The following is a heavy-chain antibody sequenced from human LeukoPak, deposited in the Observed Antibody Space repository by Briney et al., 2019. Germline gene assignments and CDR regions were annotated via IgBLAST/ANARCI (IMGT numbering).Heavy chain of an antibody. V-gene: IGHV1-69*01. CDR1: GGTFSSYA. D-gene: IGHD3-10*01. J-gene: IGHJ5*02. Sequence: GSSVKVSCKASGGTFSSYAISWVRQAPGHGLEWMGGIIPIFGTANYAQKLQGRVTITADESTSTAYMELSSLRSEDTALYYCARENGSGSYLSSMDYWFDPWGQGTLVTVSS. CDR3: ARENGSGSYLSSMDYWFDP. CDR2: IIPIFGTA.